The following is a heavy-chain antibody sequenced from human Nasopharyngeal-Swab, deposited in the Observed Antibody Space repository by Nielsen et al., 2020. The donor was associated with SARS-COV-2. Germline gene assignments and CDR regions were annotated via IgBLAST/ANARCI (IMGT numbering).Heavy chain of an antibody. V-gene: IGHV4-34*01. CDR3: ARGFDY. Sequence: SETLSLTCAVYGESFTDHHWTWIRQPPGKGLEWIGGINHSGNTNYNPSLKRRVAISVDTSKNQFSLKLSSVTAADTAVYYCARGFDYWGQGTLVTVSS. CDR2: INHSGNT. J-gene: IGHJ4*02. CDR1: GESFTDHH.